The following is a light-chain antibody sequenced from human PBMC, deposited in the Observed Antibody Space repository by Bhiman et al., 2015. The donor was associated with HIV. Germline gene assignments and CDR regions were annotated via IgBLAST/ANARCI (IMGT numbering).Light chain of an antibody. CDR3: GTWDSSLSAGGV. V-gene: IGLV1-51*02. Sequence: QSVLTQPPSASGTPGQRVTISCSGSSSNIGSNTVNWYQQLPGTAPKLLIYENNKRPSGIPDRFSGSKSGTSATLGITGLQTGDEADYYCGTWDSSLSAGGVFGTGTKVTVL. J-gene: IGLJ1*01. CDR1: SSNIGSNT. CDR2: ENN.